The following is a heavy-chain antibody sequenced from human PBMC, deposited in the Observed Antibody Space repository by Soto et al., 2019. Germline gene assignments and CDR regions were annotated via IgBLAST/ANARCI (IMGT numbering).Heavy chain of an antibody. V-gene: IGHV4-39*01. J-gene: IGHJ4*02. Sequence: SETLSLTCTVSGGSISSSSYYWGWIRQPPGQGLEWLGTIYSLGNTYYNPSLKSRVTISVDKSKSQLFLKLSSVTAADTAVYYCARQPFRFTNPMITYFDYWGQGTLVTVSS. CDR1: GGSISSSSYY. D-gene: IGHD3-16*02. CDR3: ARQPFRFTNPMITYFDY. CDR2: IYSLGNT.